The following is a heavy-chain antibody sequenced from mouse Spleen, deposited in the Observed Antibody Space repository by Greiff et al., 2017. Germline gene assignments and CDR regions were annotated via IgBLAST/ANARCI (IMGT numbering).Heavy chain of an antibody. CDR3: ARGSRTGFDY. J-gene: IGHJ2*01. D-gene: IGHD4-1*01. V-gene: IGHV5-16*01. Sequence: EVKLVESEGGLVQPGSSMKLSCTASGFTFSDYYMAWVRQVPEKGLEWVANINYDGSSTYYLDSLKSRFIISRDNAKNILYLQMSSLKSEDTATYYCARGSRTGFDYWGQGTTLTVSS. CDR2: INYDGSST. CDR1: GFTFSDYY.